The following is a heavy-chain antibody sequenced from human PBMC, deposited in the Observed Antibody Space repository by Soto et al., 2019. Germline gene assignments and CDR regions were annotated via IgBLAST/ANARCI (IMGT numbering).Heavy chain of an antibody. CDR3: AKDSHGDSCSSGYFDY. Sequence: DVQLVESGGGLVQPGRSLRLSCAASEFTFDDYAMHWVRQAPGKGLEWVSGISWNSGSIGYADSVMGRFTISRDNAKNSLYLQMNGLRAEDTALYYCAKDSHGDSCSSGYFDYWGQGTLVTVSS. CDR2: ISWNSGSI. J-gene: IGHJ4*02. V-gene: IGHV3-9*01. D-gene: IGHD6-6*01. CDR1: EFTFDDYA.